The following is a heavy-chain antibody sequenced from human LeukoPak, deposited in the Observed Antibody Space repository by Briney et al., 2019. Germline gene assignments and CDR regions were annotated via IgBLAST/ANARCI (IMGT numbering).Heavy chain of an antibody. CDR2: ISGSGGST. V-gene: IGHV3-23*01. J-gene: IGHJ4*02. D-gene: IGHD3-22*01. Sequence: TGGSLRLSCAASGFTFSSYAMSWVRQAPGKGLEWVSAISGSGGSTYYADSVKGRFTISRDNSKNTLYLQMNSLRAEDTAVYYCAKDPVAITRIDYWGQGTLVTVSS. CDR1: GFTFSSYA. CDR3: AKDPVAITRIDY.